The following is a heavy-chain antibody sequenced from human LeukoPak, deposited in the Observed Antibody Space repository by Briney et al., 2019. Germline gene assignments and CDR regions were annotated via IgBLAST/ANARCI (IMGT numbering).Heavy chain of an antibody. D-gene: IGHD6-19*01. J-gene: IGHJ5*02. CDR1: GYTFTGYY. Sequence: ASVRVSCKASGYTFTGYYMHWVRQAPGQGPEWMGWINPNSGGTNYAQKFQGRVTMTRDTSLSTVYMELSRLRSDDTAVYYCATQATSGWHFSWGQGTLVTVSS. CDR3: ATQATSGWHFS. V-gene: IGHV1-2*02. CDR2: INPNSGGT.